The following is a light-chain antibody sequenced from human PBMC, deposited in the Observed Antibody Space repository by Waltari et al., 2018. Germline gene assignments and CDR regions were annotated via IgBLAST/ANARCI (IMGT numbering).Light chain of an antibody. V-gene: IGLV2-14*03. CDR3: ASFTGNVV. Sequence: QSALTQPASVSRSPGQSIPISCTGSSSYVCGYNYCSWYQQHPGKAPKLLIYDVDYRPSVVSNRFSGSKTVNTASLTISGLQAVDEAVYYCASFTGNVVFGGGTKLTVL. CDR2: DVD. CDR1: SSYVCGYNY. J-gene: IGLJ2*01.